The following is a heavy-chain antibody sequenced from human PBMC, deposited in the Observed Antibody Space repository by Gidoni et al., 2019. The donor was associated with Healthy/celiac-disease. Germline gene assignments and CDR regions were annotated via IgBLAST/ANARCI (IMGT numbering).Heavy chain of an antibody. CDR3: ARERVVITSLPDYYYYYGMDV. J-gene: IGHJ6*02. CDR2: ISSSGSTI. CDR1: GFTFSDYY. V-gene: IGHV3-11*01. D-gene: IGHD3-22*01. Sequence: QVQLVESGGGLVKPGGSLRLSCAASGFTFSDYYLSWIRQAPGKGLEWVSYISSSGSTIYYADSVKGRFTISRDNAKNSLYLQMNSLRAEDTAVYYCARERVVITSLPDYYYYYGMDVWGQGTTVTVSS.